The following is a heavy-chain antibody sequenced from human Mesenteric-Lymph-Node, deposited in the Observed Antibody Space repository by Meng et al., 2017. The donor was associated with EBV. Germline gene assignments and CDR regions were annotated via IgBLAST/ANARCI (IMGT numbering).Heavy chain of an antibody. D-gene: IGHD2-8*01. CDR3: GTMVARWGAENPNDY. CDR1: SGSISSSHW. CDR2: IYHSGST. Sequence: QVHLQESGPGLVKPSGTLSLTCAVSSGSISSSHWWSWVRQPPGKGLEWIGDIYHSGSTNYSPSLKSRVTMSMDTSNNQFSLRLTSVTAADTAVYYCGTMVARWGAENPNDYWGQGILVTVFS. V-gene: IGHV4-4*02. J-gene: IGHJ4*02.